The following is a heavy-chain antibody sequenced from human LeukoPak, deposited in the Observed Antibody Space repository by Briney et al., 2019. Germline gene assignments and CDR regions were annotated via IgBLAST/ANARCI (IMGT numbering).Heavy chain of an antibody. CDR2: ITGSGDYT. Sequence: GGSLRLSCAASGFTFSSSAMGWVRQAPGKGLGWVSSITGSGDYTYYADSVKGRFTISRDNSKNTLYLQMNSLRADDTAVYYCANKPAGFDPWGQGTLVTVSS. J-gene: IGHJ5*02. D-gene: IGHD1-14*01. CDR1: GFTFSSSA. CDR3: ANKPAGFDP. V-gene: IGHV3-23*01.